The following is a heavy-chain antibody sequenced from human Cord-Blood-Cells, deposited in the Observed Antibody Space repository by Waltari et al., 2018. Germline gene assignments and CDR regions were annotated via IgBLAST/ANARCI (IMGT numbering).Heavy chain of an antibody. CDR3: ARDTSYTI. V-gene: IGHV4-4*02. CDR1: CGPISSSNW. Sequence: QVQLQESGPGLVKPSGTLSLTCAVSCGPISSSNWGSWVRQPPGKGREWVGKIYHSGSTNYNPALKSRVTISVDKCKNQFYLKLSSVTAADTAVYYCARDTSYTIWGPGTLVTVSS. CDR2: IYHSGST. D-gene: IGHD2-2*02. J-gene: IGHJ4*02.